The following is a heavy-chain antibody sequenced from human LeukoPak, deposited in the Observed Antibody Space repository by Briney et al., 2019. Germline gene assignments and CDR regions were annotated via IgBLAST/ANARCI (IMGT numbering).Heavy chain of an antibody. D-gene: IGHD5-18*01. CDR1: GFPFIEYS. J-gene: IGHJ4*02. V-gene: IGHV3-48*04. Sequence: GGSLRLSCTASGFPFIEYSMNWVRQAPGKGLEWISYIGISSGNTKYADSVKGRFTISADDAKNSLYLQMNSLRVEDTAVYYCARDHNYAFDNWGQGTLVSVSS. CDR3: ARDHNYAFDN. CDR2: IGISSGNT.